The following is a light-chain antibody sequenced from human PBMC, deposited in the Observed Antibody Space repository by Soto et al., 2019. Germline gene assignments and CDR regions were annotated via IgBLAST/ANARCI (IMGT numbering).Light chain of an antibody. Sequence: QSVLTQPPSASGTPGQRVTMSCSGSGSNIGPNYVYWFQQFPGTAPKLLIYNNDQRPSGVPDRFSGSKSGTSASLDISGLRSEDEADYYCAAWDDSLSGRVFGGGTKVTAL. V-gene: IGLV1-47*02. CDR1: GSNIGPNY. CDR3: AAWDDSLSGRV. CDR2: NND. J-gene: IGLJ3*02.